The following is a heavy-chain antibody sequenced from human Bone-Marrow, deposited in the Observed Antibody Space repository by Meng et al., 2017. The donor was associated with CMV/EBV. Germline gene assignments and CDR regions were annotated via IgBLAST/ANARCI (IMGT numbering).Heavy chain of an antibody. J-gene: IGHJ6*02. CDR2: IIPILGIA. D-gene: IGHD4-23*01. V-gene: IGHV1-69*10. Sequence: SVKVSCKPSRGTFSSYAVSWVRQAPGQGLEWMGGIIPILGIANYAQKFQGRVTITADESKSSAYMEPSSLRSGDTAVYYCAITLRWAKGAYYYYGMDVWGQGTTVTVSS. CDR3: AITLRWAKGAYYYYGMDV. CDR1: RGTFSSYA.